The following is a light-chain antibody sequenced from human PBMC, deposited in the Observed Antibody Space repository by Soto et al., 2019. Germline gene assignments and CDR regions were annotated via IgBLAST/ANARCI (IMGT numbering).Light chain of an antibody. Sequence: ATQMTQSQSSLSASVGDRVTITCRASQGIRYDLGWYQQKPGKAPKLLIYAASILQSGVPSRFSGSGSGTDFTLTISSLQPEDFATYYCLQDFNFPRTFGQGTKVEI. CDR2: AAS. J-gene: IGKJ1*01. V-gene: IGKV1-6*01. CDR1: QGIRYD. CDR3: LQDFNFPRT.